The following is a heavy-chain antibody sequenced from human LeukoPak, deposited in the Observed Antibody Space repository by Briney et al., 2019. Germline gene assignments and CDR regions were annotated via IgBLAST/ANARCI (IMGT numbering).Heavy chain of an antibody. J-gene: IGHJ6*03. CDR3: ARVYGSGSYYNGYYYYYMDV. Sequence: SETLSLTCTVSGGSLSSSSYYWGWIRQPPGTGLEWLGSIYYSGSTYYNPSLKSRVTISVDTSKNQFSLKLSSVTAADTAVCYCARVYGSGSYYNGYYYYYMDVWGKGTTVTISS. D-gene: IGHD3-10*01. CDR1: GGSLSSSSYY. V-gene: IGHV4-39*01. CDR2: IYYSGST.